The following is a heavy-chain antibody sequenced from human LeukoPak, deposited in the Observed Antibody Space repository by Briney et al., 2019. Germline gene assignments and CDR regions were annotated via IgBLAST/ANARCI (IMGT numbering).Heavy chain of an antibody. CDR3: ARDTSDCGGDCYSKAFDI. CDR2: ISAYNGNT. CDR1: GYTFTSYG. V-gene: IGHV1-18*01. Sequence: ASVTVSCKASGYTFTSYGISWVRQAPGQGLEWMGWISAYNGNTNYAQKLQGRVTMTTDTSTSTAYMELRSLRSDDTAVYYCARDTSDCGGDCYSKAFDIWGQGTMVTVSS. J-gene: IGHJ3*02. D-gene: IGHD2-21*02.